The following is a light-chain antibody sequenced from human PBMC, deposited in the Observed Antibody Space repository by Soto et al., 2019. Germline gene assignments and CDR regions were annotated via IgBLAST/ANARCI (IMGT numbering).Light chain of an antibody. J-gene: IGLJ1*01. Sequence: QSALTQPASVSGSPGQSITISCTGTSSDVGAYKYVSWYQQHPGTVPKLIIYGVSNRPSGVSNRFSGSKSGNTAFLTISGLQPEDEADYYCSSFTGTTTLDVFGTGTKLTV. CDR2: GVS. CDR1: SSDVGAYKY. CDR3: SSFTGTTTLDV. V-gene: IGLV2-14*03.